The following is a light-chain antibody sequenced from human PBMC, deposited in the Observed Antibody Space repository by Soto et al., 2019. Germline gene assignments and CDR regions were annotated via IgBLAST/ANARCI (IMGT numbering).Light chain of an antibody. CDR2: AAS. J-gene: IGKJ1*01. V-gene: IGKV1-17*01. CDR3: LQHNTYPWT. Sequence: VQMTQSPSSLSSSVGDRVTITSRASQVISNDLDWYQQKTGKAPKRLIYAASSLQSGVPSRFSGSGSGTEFTLTISSLQPEDFATYYCLQHNTYPWTFGQGTKVDIK. CDR1: QVISND.